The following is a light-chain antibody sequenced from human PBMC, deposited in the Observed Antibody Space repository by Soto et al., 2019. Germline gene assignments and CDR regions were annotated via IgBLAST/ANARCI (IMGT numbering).Light chain of an antibody. V-gene: IGKV1-6*01. CDR3: LLAFNYPWT. CDR1: QDMRND. J-gene: IGKJ1*01. Sequence: AIQMTQSPSSLSASLGDRFTITCRARQDMRNDLGWYQQKPGKTHKLLIFAASSLQSGVPSRFSGSGSGTDFPLTSSSLEPEDVATYSCLLAFNYPWTFVQGTKVEIE. CDR2: AAS.